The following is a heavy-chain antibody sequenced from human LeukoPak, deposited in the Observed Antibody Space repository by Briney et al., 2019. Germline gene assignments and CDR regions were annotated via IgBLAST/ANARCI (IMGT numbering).Heavy chain of an antibody. J-gene: IGHJ5*01. CDR2: INANSGAT. Sequence: GGSLRLSCTASGFAFSVFAISWLRQPPGKGLEWVSTINANSGATSYAASVRGRFTISRDNSKNKPYLQLNSLRAEDTAVYYCAKPISEGLAVTADCFDPWGQGTLVVVSS. D-gene: IGHD6-19*01. CDR1: GFAFSVFA. CDR3: AKPISEGLAVTADCFDP. V-gene: IGHV3-23*01.